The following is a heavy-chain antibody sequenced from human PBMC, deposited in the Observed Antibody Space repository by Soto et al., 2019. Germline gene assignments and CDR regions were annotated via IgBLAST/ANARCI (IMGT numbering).Heavy chain of an antibody. D-gene: IGHD1-26*01. Sequence: QVQLVESGGGVVQPGRSLRLSCAASGFTFSSYAMHWVRQAPGKGLEWVAVISYDGSNKYYADSVKGRFTISRDNSKNTLYLQMNSLRAEDTAVYYCARERVGGLDAFDIWGQGTMVTVSS. CDR1: GFTFSSYA. CDR3: ARERVGGLDAFDI. CDR2: ISYDGSNK. V-gene: IGHV3-30-3*01. J-gene: IGHJ3*02.